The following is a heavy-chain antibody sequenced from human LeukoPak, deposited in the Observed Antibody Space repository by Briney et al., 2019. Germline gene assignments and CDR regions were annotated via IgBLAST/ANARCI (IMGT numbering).Heavy chain of an antibody. V-gene: IGHV1-8*02. CDR3: ARGLYGSGTNYYFDY. D-gene: IGHD3-10*01. CDR1: GYTFTSYY. CDR2: MNPNSGNT. Sequence: ASVKVSCKASGYTFTSYYMHWVRQAPGQGLEWMGWMNPNSGNTGYAQKFQGRVTMTRNTSISTAYMELSSLRSDDTAVYYCARGLYGSGTNYYFDYWGQGTLVTVSS. J-gene: IGHJ4*02.